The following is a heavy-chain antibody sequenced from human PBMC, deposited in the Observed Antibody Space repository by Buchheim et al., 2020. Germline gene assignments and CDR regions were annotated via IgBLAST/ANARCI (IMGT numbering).Heavy chain of an antibody. CDR2: IKQDGSEK. D-gene: IGHD4-11*01. Sequence: EMQLVESGGGLVKPGGSLRLSCAASGFTFNSYSMNWVRQAPGKGLEWVANIKQDGSEKYYVDSVKGRFTISRDNAKNSLYLQMNSLRAEDTAVYYCARGGSNYGLGGDYWGQGTL. CDR1: GFTFNSYS. CDR3: ARGGSNYGLGGDY. V-gene: IGHV3-7*01. J-gene: IGHJ4*02.